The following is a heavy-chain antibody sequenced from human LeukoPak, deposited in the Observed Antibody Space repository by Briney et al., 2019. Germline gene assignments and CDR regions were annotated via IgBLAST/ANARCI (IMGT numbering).Heavy chain of an antibody. D-gene: IGHD2-15*01. V-gene: IGHV4-39*07. CDR1: GDSISSRTSDF. CDR2: ISYIGTT. Sequence: PSETLSLTCTVSGDSISSRTSDFWGWIRQSPGKGLEWIAEISYIGTTFYNPSLESRVSISLDTSKNQFYLKLNAVTTADTALYYCARRNRYCNGGSCAHHHDSWGQGTLVIVSS. J-gene: IGHJ4*02. CDR3: ARRNRYCNGGSCAHHHDS.